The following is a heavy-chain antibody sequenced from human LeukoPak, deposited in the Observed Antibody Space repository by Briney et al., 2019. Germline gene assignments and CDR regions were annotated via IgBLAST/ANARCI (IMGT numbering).Heavy chain of an antibody. Sequence: GGSLRLSCAASGFIFSNYWMNWVRQAPGKGLEWVSSISSSSSYIYYADSVKGRFTISRDNAKNSLYLQMNSLRAEDTAVYYCARDGRDGYNWCDYWGQGTLVTVSS. CDR1: GFIFSNYW. V-gene: IGHV3-21*01. D-gene: IGHD5-24*01. J-gene: IGHJ4*02. CDR2: ISSSSSYI. CDR3: ARDGRDGYNWCDY.